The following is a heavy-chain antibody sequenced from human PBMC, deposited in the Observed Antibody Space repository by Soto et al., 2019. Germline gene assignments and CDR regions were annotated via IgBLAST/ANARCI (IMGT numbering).Heavy chain of an antibody. CDR3: ARRAFGSSRSFDI. CDR2: ISDGGDLT. J-gene: IGHJ3*02. V-gene: IGHV3-23*01. CDR1: GFAFSSHP. D-gene: IGHD6-6*01. Sequence: GGSLRLSCTGSGFAFSSHPMSWVRQAPERGLEWVSGISDGGDLTYNADSVRGRFTISRDNSKNTLFLQMNSLRVEDTAVYYCARRAFGSSRSFDIWGQGTMVTVS.